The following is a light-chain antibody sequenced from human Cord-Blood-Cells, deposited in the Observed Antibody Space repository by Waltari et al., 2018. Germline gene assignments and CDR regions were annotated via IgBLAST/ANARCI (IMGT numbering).Light chain of an antibody. J-gene: IGKJ1*01. CDR1: QGISNY. CDR3: QKYNSAPWT. V-gene: IGKV1-27*01. Sequence: DIQMTQSPSSLSASVGDRVTITCRASQGISNYLVWYQQKPGKVPKLLIYPASTVQSGVPSRFSGSGSGTDFTLTISSLKPEDVATYYCQKYNSAPWTFGQGTKVEIK. CDR2: PAS.